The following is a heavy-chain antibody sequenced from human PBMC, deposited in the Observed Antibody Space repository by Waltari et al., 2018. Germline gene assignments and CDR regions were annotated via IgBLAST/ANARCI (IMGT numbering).Heavy chain of an antibody. V-gene: IGHV1-2*02. CDR2: INPNSGGT. Sequence: SKASGYTFTGYYMHWVRQAPGQGLEWMGWINPNSGGTNYAQKFQGRVTMTRDTSISTAYMELSRLRSDDTAVYYCARDLMIAAAGSSYYGMDVWGQGTTVTVSS. CDR1: GYTFTGYY. CDR3: ARDLMIAAAGSSYYGMDV. D-gene: IGHD6-13*01. J-gene: IGHJ6*02.